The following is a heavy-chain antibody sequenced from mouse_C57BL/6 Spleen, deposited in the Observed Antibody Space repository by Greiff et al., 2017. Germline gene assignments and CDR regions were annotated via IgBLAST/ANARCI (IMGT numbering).Heavy chain of an antibody. CDR3: TCPYGNSLFAY. Sequence: EVQLVESGTVLARPGASVKMSCKTSGYTFTSYWMHWVNQRPGKGLEWIVAIYPGNSDTSYNQKFKGKAKLTAVTSDSTAYIELSSLTNEDAAVYYCTCPYGNSLFAYWGQGTLVTVSA. CDR1: GYTFTSYW. D-gene: IGHD2-1*01. CDR2: IYPGNSDT. J-gene: IGHJ3*01. V-gene: IGHV1-5*01.